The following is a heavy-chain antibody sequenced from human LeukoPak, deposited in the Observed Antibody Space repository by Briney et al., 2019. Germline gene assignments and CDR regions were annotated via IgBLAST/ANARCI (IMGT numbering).Heavy chain of an antibody. CDR1: RGSISPPY. CDR2: IYYIGTT. D-gene: IGHD3-16*01. Sequence: KTSETLSLTCTVSRGSISPPYWSWIRQSPGKGLEWIGYIYYIGTTNYNPSLQSRVTMSVDTSTNQFTLNLASVTAADTAVYYCARGGFESRRAGSCLLGNYWGKGILVAVSS. V-gene: IGHV4-59*11. J-gene: IGHJ4*02. CDR3: ARGGFESRRAGSCLLGNY.